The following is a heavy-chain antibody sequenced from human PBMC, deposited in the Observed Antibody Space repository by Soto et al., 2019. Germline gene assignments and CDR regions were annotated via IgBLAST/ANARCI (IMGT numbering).Heavy chain of an antibody. CDR3: ATNKNY. J-gene: IGHJ4*02. V-gene: IGHV3-30*03. CDR1: GFTFSSYG. CDR2: ISYDGSNK. Sequence: QVQLVESGGGVVQPGRSLRLSCAASGFTFSSYGMRWVRQAPGKGLEWVAVISYDGSNKYYADSVKGRFTISRDNSKNTLYLQMNSLRAEDTAVYYCATNKNYWGQGTLVTVSS.